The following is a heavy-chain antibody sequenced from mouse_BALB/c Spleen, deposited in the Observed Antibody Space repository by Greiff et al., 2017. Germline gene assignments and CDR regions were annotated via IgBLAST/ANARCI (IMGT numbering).Heavy chain of an antibody. CDR2: IYPGSGST. Sequence: QVQLQQSGPELVKPGASVKMSCKASGYTFTDYVISWVKQRTGQGLEWIGEIYPGSGSTYYNEKFKGKATLTADKSSNTAYIQLSSLTSEDSAVYFCARPLYYYGSSYRFAYWGQGTLVTVSA. J-gene: IGHJ3*01. D-gene: IGHD1-1*01. CDR3: ARPLYYYGSSYRFAY. CDR1: GYTFTDYV. V-gene: IGHV1-81*01.